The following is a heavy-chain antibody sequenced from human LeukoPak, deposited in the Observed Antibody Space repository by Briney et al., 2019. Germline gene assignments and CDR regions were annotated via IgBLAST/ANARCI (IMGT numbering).Heavy chain of an antibody. Sequence: GGTLRLSCAASGVPFSTYGMSWVRQAPGKGLEWVSAITGSGGSTHCAASVRGRFTISRDNSKNTLFLQMNSLKADDTAVYYCAKGGGGVLASWGQGTLVTVSS. CDR2: ITGSGGST. J-gene: IGHJ4*02. V-gene: IGHV3-23*01. CDR3: AKGGGGVLAS. CDR1: GVPFSTYG. D-gene: IGHD3-16*01.